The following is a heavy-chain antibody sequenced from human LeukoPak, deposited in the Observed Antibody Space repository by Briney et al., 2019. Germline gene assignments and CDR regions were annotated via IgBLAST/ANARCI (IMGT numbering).Heavy chain of an antibody. CDR3: ARGHRYYGMDV. V-gene: IGHV4-34*01. J-gene: IGHJ6*02. CDR1: GGSFSGYY. CDR2: INHSGST. Sequence: SETLSLTCAVYGGSFSGYYWSWIRQPPGKGLEWIGEINHSGSTNYNPSLKSRVTISVDTFKNQFSLKLSSVTAADTAVYYCARGHRYYGMDVWGQGTTVTVSS.